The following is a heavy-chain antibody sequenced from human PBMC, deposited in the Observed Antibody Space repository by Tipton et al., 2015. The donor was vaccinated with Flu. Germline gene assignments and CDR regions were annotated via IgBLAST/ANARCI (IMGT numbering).Heavy chain of an antibody. CDR1: GYSISSGYY. D-gene: IGHD4-17*01. V-gene: IGHV4-38-2*02. CDR2: IYHSGST. Sequence: LSLTCTDSGYSISSGYYWGWIRQPPGKGLEWIGSIYHSGSTYYNPSLKSRVTISVDTSKNQFSLKLSSVTAADTAVYYCARSYGDWGQGTLVTVSS. CDR3: ARSYGD. J-gene: IGHJ4*02.